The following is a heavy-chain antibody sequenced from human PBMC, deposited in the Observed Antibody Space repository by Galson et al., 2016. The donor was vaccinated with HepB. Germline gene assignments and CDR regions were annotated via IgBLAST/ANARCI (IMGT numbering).Heavy chain of an antibody. D-gene: IGHD4/OR15-4a*01. CDR1: GFTFSIHD. V-gene: IGHV3-13*01. CDR3: ARGKSLLTMPGNYGLDV. J-gene: IGHJ6*04. Sequence: SLRLSCAASGFTFSIHDMHWVRQAPGKGLEWVSAIETAGDTYYPDSVKGRFTISRENAKNYLYLQMYSLRPGDTAVYYCARGKSLLTMPGNYGLDVWGKETTVSVSS. CDR2: IETAGDT.